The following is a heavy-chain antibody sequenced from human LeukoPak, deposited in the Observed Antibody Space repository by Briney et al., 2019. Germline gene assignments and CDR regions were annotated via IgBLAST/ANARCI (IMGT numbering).Heavy chain of an antibody. V-gene: IGHV3-21*01. Sequence: GGSLRLSCAASGFTFSYYTMNWVRQAPGKGLEWVSSISSGSSYIYYADSVKGRFTISRDDAKNSLYLQMNSLRAEDTAVYYCARGGYLWDWGQGTLVTVSS. CDR1: GFTFSYYT. J-gene: IGHJ4*02. CDR3: ARGGYLWD. CDR2: ISSGSSYI. D-gene: IGHD5-18*01.